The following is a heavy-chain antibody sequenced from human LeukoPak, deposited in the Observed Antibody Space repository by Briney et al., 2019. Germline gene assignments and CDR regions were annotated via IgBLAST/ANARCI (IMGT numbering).Heavy chain of an antibody. CDR2: ISWNSGSI. D-gene: IGHD3-22*01. Sequence: PGGSLRLSCAASGFTFDDYAMPWVRQAPGKGLEWVSGISWNSGSISYADSVKGRFTISRDNAKNSLYLQMNSLRAEDTALYYCAKGLDSSGYRPFDYWGQGTLVTVSS. CDR3: AKGLDSSGYRPFDY. J-gene: IGHJ4*02. V-gene: IGHV3-9*01. CDR1: GFTFDDYA.